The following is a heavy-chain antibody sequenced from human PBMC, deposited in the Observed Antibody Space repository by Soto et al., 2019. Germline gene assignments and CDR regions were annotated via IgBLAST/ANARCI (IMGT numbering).Heavy chain of an antibody. CDR1: GGSFKSGSYS. CDR2: VYHTGRT. J-gene: IGHJ4*02. Sequence: QVQLQESGPGLVKPSETLSLTCTVSGGSFKSGSYSWSWIRQPPGKGLEWIGYVYHTGRTSYNPSLRSRVSISMDTSKNQFSLNLDSVTAADTAVYFCARDLAYFDSWGQVTLVTVSS. CDR3: ARDLAYFDS. V-gene: IGHV4-61*01.